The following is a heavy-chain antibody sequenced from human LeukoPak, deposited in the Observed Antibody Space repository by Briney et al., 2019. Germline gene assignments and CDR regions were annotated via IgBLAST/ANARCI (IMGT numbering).Heavy chain of an antibody. Sequence: GGSLRLSCAASGFTFSNAWMSWVRQAPGKGLEWVGRIKSKTDGGTTDYAAPVKGRFTISRDNANNTLYPQMNSLRAEDTAVYYCAREIQRTVEMTTNRAFDIWGQGTMVTVSS. V-gene: IGHV3-15*05. D-gene: IGHD5-24*01. CDR2: IKSKTDGGTT. CDR1: GFTFSNAW. CDR3: AREIQRTVEMTTNRAFDI. J-gene: IGHJ3*02.